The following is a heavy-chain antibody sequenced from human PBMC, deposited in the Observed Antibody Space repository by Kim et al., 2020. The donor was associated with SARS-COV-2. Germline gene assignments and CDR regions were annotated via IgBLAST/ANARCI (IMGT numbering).Heavy chain of an antibody. J-gene: IGHJ4*02. V-gene: IGHV3-33*01. D-gene: IGHD4-17*01. CDR2: K. CDR3: ARDTVTTGFDY. Sequence: KYYADSVKGRFTISRDNSKNTLYLQMNSLRAEDTAVYYCARDTVTTGFDYWGQGTLVTVSS.